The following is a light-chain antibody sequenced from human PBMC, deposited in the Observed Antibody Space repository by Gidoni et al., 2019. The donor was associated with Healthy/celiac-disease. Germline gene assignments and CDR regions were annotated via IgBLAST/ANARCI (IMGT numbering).Light chain of an antibody. Sequence: DIQMTQSPSSLSASVGDRVTITCRASQSISSYLTWYQQKPGTAPKLLIYAASSLQSGVPSRFSGSGSGTDFTLTISSLQPEDFATYYCQQSYSTPMCSFGQGTKLEIK. CDR1: QSISSY. CDR3: QQSYSTPMCS. J-gene: IGKJ2*04. CDR2: AAS. V-gene: IGKV1-39*01.